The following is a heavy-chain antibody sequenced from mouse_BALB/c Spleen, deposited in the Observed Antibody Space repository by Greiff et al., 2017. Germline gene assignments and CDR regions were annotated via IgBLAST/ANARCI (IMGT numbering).Heavy chain of an antibody. Sequence: EVKLQESGPGLVKPSQSLSLTCTVTGYSITSDYAWNWIRQFPGNKLEWMGYISYSGSTSYNPSLKSRISITRDTSKNQFFLQLNSVTTEDTATYYCARSGWSPAWFAYWGQGTLVTVSA. J-gene: IGHJ3*01. CDR3: ARSGWSPAWFAY. CDR2: ISYSGST. CDR1: GYSITSDYA. V-gene: IGHV3-2*02. D-gene: IGHD1-1*02.